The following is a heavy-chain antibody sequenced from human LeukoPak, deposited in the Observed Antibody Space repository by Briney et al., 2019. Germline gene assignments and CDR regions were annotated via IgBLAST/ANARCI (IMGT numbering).Heavy chain of an antibody. CDR1: DFTFSNHG. CDR2: ISNGGTSK. D-gene: IGHD3-9*01. Sequence: GGSLRLSCAASDFTFSNHGMHWARQAPGKGLEWVAVISNGGTSKYYADSVKGRFTISRDNSKNTLYLQMNSLRDEDTAVYYCAKGFDWYHFDYWGQGALVTVSS. CDR3: AKGFDWYHFDY. V-gene: IGHV3-30*04. J-gene: IGHJ4*02.